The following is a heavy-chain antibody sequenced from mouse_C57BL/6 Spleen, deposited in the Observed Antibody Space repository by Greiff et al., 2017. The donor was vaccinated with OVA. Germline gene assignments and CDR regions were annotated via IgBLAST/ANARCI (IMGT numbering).Heavy chain of an antibody. J-gene: IGHJ3*01. CDR1: GYTFTSYW. V-gene: IGHV1-52*01. CDR3: AREGFFTPLAY. CDR2: IDPSDSET. Sequence: QVHVKQPGAELVRPGSSVKLSCKASGYTFTSYWMHWVKQRPIQGLEWIGNIDPSDSETHYNQKFKDKATLTVDKSSSTAYMQLSSLTSEDSAVYYCAREGFFTPLAYWGQGTLVTVSA.